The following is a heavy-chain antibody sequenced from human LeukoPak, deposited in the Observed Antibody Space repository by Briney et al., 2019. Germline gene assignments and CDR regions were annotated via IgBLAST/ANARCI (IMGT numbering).Heavy chain of an antibody. D-gene: IGHD1-26*01. V-gene: IGHV3-30*18. CDR2: ISYDGSNK. J-gene: IGHJ4*02. CDR1: GFSFNSYA. CDR3: AKDTRYSGSCYFVFDY. Sequence: PGGSLRLSCAASGFSFNSYATHWVRQAPGKGLEWVTVISYDGSNKHYADSVKGRFTISRDNSKNTLYLQMNSLRAEDTAVYYCAKDTRYSGSCYFVFDYWGQGTLVTVSS.